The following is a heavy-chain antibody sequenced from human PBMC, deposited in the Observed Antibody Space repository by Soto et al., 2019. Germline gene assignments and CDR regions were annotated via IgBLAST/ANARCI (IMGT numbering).Heavy chain of an antibody. CDR1: GGSISSGDYY. V-gene: IGHV4-30-4*01. Sequence: SETLSLTXTVSGGSISSGDYYWSWIRQPPGKGLEWIGYIYYSGSTYYNPSLKSRVTISVDTSKNQFSLKLSSVAAADTAVYYCASTPLYSGYDSGYYYYYGMDVWGQGTMVTVSS. CDR2: IYYSGST. D-gene: IGHD5-12*01. J-gene: IGHJ6*02. CDR3: ASTPLYSGYDSGYYYYYGMDV.